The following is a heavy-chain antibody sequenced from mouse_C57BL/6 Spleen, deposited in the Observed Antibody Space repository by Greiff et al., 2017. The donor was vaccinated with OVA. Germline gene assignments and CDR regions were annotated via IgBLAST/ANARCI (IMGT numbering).Heavy chain of an antibody. CDR3: ARRAVITTVSRGYFDV. V-gene: IGHV1-78*01. Sequence: VQLQESDAELVKPGASVKISCKVSGYTFTDHTIHWMKQRPEQGLEWIGYIYPRDGSTKYNEKFKGKATLTADKSSSTAYMQLNSLTSEDSAVYFCARRAVITTVSRGYFDVWGTGTTVTVSS. D-gene: IGHD1-1*01. CDR2: IYPRDGST. CDR1: GYTFTDHT. J-gene: IGHJ1*03.